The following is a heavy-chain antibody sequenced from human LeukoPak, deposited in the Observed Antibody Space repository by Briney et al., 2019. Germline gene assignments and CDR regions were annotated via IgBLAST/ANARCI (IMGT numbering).Heavy chain of an antibody. V-gene: IGHV1-8*01. CDR2: MNPNSGNT. Sequence: ASVKVSFKASGYTFTSYDINWVRQATGQGLEWMGWMNPNSGNTGYAQKFQGRVTMTEDTSTDTAYMELSSLRSEDTAVYYCATVFGGYYDSSGYYPLDYWGQGTLVTVSS. CDR3: ATVFGGYYDSSGYYPLDY. CDR1: GYTFTSYD. J-gene: IGHJ4*02. D-gene: IGHD3-22*01.